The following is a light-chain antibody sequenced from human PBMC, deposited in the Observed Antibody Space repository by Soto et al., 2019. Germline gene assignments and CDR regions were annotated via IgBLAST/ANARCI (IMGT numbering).Light chain of an antibody. CDR2: FAS. V-gene: IGKV1-27*01. Sequence: IQMTQSPSSLSASVGDTVTITCRASQAIGSYLAWYQQKPGRVPKLLIYFASTLQSGVPSRFSGGGSGTDFTLTISSLQPEDVATYYCQKYDYAPLTFGGGTKVEMK. J-gene: IGKJ4*01. CDR1: QAIGSY. CDR3: QKYDYAPLT.